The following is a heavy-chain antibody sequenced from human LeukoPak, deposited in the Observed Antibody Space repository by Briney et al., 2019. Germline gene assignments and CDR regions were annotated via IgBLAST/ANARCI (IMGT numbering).Heavy chain of an antibody. CDR1: GYTFTGYY. D-gene: IGHD6-13*01. J-gene: IGHJ6*03. Sequence: ASVKVSCKASGYTFTGYYMHWVRQAPGQGLEWMGWINPNSGGTNYAQKFQGRVTMTRDTSISTAYMELSRLRSDDTAVYYCAREIEGEYSSSWYSVYSYYYYYMDVWGKGTTVTVSS. CDR2: INPNSGGT. CDR3: AREIEGEYSSSWYSVYSYYYYYMDV. V-gene: IGHV1-2*02.